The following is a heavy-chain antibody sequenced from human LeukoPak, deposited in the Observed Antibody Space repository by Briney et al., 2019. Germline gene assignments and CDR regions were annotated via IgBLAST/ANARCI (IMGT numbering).Heavy chain of an antibody. CDR2: ISGSRNTI. CDR1: GFTFSDYY. CDR3: ARDIAAANYYYYYGMDV. Sequence: GGSLRLSCAASGFTFSDYYMTWIRQAPGKGLKWVSYISGSRNTIYYGDSVKGRFTISRDNSKNTLYLQMNSLRAEDTAVYYCARDIAAANYYYYYGMDVWGQGTTVTVSS. V-gene: IGHV3-11*04. D-gene: IGHD6-13*01. J-gene: IGHJ6*02.